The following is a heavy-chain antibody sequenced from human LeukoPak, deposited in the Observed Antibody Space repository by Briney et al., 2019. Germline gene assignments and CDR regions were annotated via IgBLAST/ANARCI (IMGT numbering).Heavy chain of an antibody. J-gene: IGHJ6*03. CDR1: GFTFSSYG. CDR2: IRYDGSNK. D-gene: IGHD3-3*01. Sequence: GGSLRLSCAASGFTFSSYGMHWVRQAPGKGLEWVAFIRYDGSNKYYADSVKGRFTISRDNSKNTLYLQMNSLRAEDTAVYYCAKEGFLAYYMDVWGKGTTVTVSS. CDR3: AKEGFLAYYMDV. V-gene: IGHV3-30*02.